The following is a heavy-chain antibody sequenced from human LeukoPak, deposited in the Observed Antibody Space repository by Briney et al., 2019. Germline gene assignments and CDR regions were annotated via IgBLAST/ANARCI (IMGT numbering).Heavy chain of an antibody. V-gene: IGHV5-51*01. J-gene: IGHJ3*02. CDR3: ARWVTADRGKKDAFDI. D-gene: IGHD2-21*02. CDR2: IYPGDSDT. Sequence: GESLKISCRGSGYSFTSYWIGWVRQMPGKGLEWMGIIYPGDSDTRYSPSFQGQVTVSADKSINTAYLQWSSLKASDTAMYYCARWVTADRGKKDAFDIWGQGTMVTVSS. CDR1: GYSFTSYW.